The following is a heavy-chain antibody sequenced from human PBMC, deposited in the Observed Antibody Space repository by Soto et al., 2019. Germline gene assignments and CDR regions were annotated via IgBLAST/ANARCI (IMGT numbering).Heavy chain of an antibody. CDR3: VKAFNGQYLNRKAFDY. CDR1: GFTFGSFA. Sequence: EVQLVESGGDLVQTGGSLTLSCSASGFTFGSFAMHWVRQAPGKGLEYVPAISNTGGTTFYADPVKGRFIVSRDNSKNTLYLQISSLRPDDTALYFCVKAFNGQYLNRKAFDYWGQGTLVTVSS. V-gene: IGHV3-64D*08. D-gene: IGHD2-8*01. J-gene: IGHJ4*02. CDR2: ISNTGGTT.